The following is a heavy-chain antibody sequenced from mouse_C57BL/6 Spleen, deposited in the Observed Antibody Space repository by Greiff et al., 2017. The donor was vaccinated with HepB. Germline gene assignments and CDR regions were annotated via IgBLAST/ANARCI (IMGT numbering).Heavy chain of an antibody. Sequence: EVKLVESGGGLVQPGASLRLSCAASGFTFNDYQMSWVRQAPGKAHEWLALIRNKANGYTTEYTASFKGRFTISRDNSQNILYLQMNTLRAEDSATYYCVKAVSSVSSYTWFAYWGQGTLVTVSA. CDR2: IRNKANGYTT. CDR3: VKAVSSVSSYTWFAY. J-gene: IGHJ3*01. V-gene: IGHV7-4*01. CDR1: GFTFNDYQ. D-gene: IGHD1-1*01.